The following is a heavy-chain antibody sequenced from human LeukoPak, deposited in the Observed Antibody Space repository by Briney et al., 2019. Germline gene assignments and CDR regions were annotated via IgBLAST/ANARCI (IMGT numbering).Heavy chain of an antibody. CDR2: ISYDGSNK. D-gene: IGHD3-9*01. Sequence: AGGSLRLSCAASGFTFSGYGMHWVRQAPGKGLEWVAVISYDGSNKYYADSVKGRFTISRDNSKNTLYLQMNSLRAEDTAVYYCANGGILTGYYSGAFAIWGQGTMVTVSS. CDR1: GFTFSGYG. CDR3: ANGGILTGYYSGAFAI. J-gene: IGHJ3*02. V-gene: IGHV3-30*18.